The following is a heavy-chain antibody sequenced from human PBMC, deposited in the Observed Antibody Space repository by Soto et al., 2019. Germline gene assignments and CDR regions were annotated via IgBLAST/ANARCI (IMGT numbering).Heavy chain of an antibody. CDR1: GFTFSRYD. CDR2: IGTSGDT. D-gene: IGHD6-6*01. V-gene: IGHV3-13*04. J-gene: IGHJ5*02. Sequence: EVQVVESGGGLVQPGGSLRLSCAASGFTFSRYDMHWVRQATGRGLEWVSGIGTSGDTYYAGSVKGRFTISRENAKNSVYLQMNSLRGGATAVYSCTRGALGFDPWGQGTLVAVSS. CDR3: TRGALGFDP.